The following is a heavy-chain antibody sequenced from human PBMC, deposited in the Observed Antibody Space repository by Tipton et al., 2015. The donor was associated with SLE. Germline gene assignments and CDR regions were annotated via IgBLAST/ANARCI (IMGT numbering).Heavy chain of an antibody. J-gene: IGHJ4*02. V-gene: IGHV4-59*11. Sequence: TLSLTCTVSGGSISSHYWSWIRQPPGKGLEWIGYIYYSGSTNYNPSLKSRVTISVDTSKNQFSLKLSSVTAADTAVYYCARGVRGSSCYIDYWGQGTLVTVSS. CDR1: GGSISSHY. CDR3: ARGVRGSSCYIDY. D-gene: IGHD3-16*01. CDR2: IYYSGST.